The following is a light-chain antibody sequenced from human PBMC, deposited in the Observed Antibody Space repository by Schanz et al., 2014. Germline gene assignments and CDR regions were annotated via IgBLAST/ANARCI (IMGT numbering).Light chain of an antibody. CDR2: DGT. CDR3: SSYTSSSSLV. V-gene: IGLV2-14*03. CDR1: SSDAGGYNY. J-gene: IGLJ2*01. Sequence: QSALTQPASVSGSPGQSITISCTGTSSDAGGYNYVSWYQQHPGKAPKVMIYDGTIRPSGVSNRFSGSKSGNTASLTISGLQAEDEADYYCSSYTSSSSLVFGGGTQLTVL.